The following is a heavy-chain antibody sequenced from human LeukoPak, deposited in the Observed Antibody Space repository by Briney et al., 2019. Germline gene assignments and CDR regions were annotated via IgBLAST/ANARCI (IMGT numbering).Heavy chain of an antibody. Sequence: ASVKVSCKASGYTFTSYDINWVRQATGQGLEWMGWMNPNSGNTGYAQKFQGRVTMTRNTSISTAYMELSSLRSEDTAVYYCARGRGWLRLFDYWGQGTLVTVSS. CDR3: ARGRGWLRLFDY. CDR2: MNPNSGNT. V-gene: IGHV1-8*01. J-gene: IGHJ4*02. D-gene: IGHD5-12*01. CDR1: GYTFTSYD.